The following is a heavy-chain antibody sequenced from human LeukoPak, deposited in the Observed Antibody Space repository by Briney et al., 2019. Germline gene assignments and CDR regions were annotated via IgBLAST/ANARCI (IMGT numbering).Heavy chain of an antibody. D-gene: IGHD6-13*01. J-gene: IGHJ4*02. CDR1: GFTFSGSA. V-gene: IGHV3-73*01. CDR2: IRSKANSYAT. Sequence: PGGSLRLSCAASGFTFSGSAMHWVRQASGKGLEWVGRIRSKANSYATAYAASVKGRFTISRDDSKNTAYLQMNSLKTEDTAVYYCTRRRGIAAADGDYWGQGTLVTVSS. CDR3: TRRRGIAAADGDY.